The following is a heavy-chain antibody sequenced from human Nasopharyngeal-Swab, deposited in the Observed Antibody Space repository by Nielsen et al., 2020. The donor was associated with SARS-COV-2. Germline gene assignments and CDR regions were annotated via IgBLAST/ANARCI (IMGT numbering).Heavy chain of an antibody. D-gene: IGHD4-17*01. V-gene: IGHV1-8*01. CDR1: GYTFTSYD. CDR2: MNPNSGNP. J-gene: IGHJ6*03. CDR3: ARGGYGDYLGYYYYMDV. Sequence: ASVKVSCKASGYTFTSYDINWVRQATGQGLEWMGWMNPNSGNPGYAQKFQGRVTMTRNTSISTAYMELSSLRSEDTAVYYCARGGYGDYLGYYYYMDVWGKGTTVTVSS.